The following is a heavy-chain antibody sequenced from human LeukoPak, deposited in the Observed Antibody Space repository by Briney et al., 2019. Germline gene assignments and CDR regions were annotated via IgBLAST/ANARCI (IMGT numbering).Heavy chain of an antibody. D-gene: IGHD6-19*01. V-gene: IGHV1-18*01. J-gene: IGHJ4*02. Sequence: ASVRVSCKASGYTFTSYGISWVRQAPGQGLEWMGWISAYNGNTNYAQKLQGRVTMTTDTSTSTAYMELRSLRSDDTAVYYCAREEGIAVAGPPYYWGQGTLVTVSS. CDR3: AREEGIAVAGPPYY. CDR2: ISAYNGNT. CDR1: GYTFTSYG.